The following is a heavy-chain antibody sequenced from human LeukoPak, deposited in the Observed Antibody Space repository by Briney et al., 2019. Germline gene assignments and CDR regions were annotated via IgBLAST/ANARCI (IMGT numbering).Heavy chain of an antibody. J-gene: IGHJ4*02. CDR3: ARVGAVVTIFGVVDY. CDR2: IYYSGST. Sequence: PSETLSLTCTVSGGSISSYYWSWIRQPPGKGLEWIGYIYYSGSTNYNPSLKSRVTISVDTSKNQFSLKLSSVTAADTAVYYCARVGAVVTIFGVVDYWGQGTLVTVSS. CDR1: GGSISSYY. D-gene: IGHD3-3*01. V-gene: IGHV4-59*12.